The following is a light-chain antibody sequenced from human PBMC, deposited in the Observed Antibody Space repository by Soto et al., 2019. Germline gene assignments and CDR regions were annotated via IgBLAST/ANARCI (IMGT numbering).Light chain of an antibody. J-gene: IGKJ2*01. CDR2: DAS. CDR3: QQRSNWPPYT. CDR1: QSVSSY. V-gene: IGKV3-11*01. Sequence: EIVLTQSPATLSLSPGERATLSCRASQSVSSYFAWYQQQPGQAPMLLIYDASNRATGIPARFSGSGSGTDFTLTISSLEPEDFAVYYCQQRSNWPPYTFGQGTKLDIK.